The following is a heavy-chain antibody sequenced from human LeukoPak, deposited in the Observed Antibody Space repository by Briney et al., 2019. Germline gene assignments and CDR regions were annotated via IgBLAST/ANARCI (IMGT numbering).Heavy chain of an antibody. V-gene: IGHV4-61*02. Sequence: SETLSLTCTVSGGSVSSSNYYWTWIRQPAGKGLEWIGRIYTTGSPSYSPSLKSRVTISVDTSTNQFSLKLTSVSAADTAVYYCARDRGITTARGVPSWFDPWGQGTLVTVSS. D-gene: IGHD3-10*01. CDR1: GGSVSSSNYY. CDR2: IYTTGSP. CDR3: ARDRGITTARGVPSWFDP. J-gene: IGHJ5*02.